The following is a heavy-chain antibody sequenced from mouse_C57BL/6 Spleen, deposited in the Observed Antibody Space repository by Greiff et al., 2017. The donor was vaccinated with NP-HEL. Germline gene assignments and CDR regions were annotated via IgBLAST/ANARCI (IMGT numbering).Heavy chain of an antibody. CDR1: GYTFTSYG. J-gene: IGHJ3*01. CDR3: ALDSSGYVRFAY. CDR2: IYPRSGNT. D-gene: IGHD3-2*02. Sequence: QVQLQQSGAELARPGASVKLSCKASGYTFTSYGISWVKQRTGQGLEWIGEIYPRSGNTYYNEKFKGKATLTADKSSSTAYMELRCLTSEDSAVDVCALDSSGYVRFAYWGQGTLLTVSA. V-gene: IGHV1-81*01.